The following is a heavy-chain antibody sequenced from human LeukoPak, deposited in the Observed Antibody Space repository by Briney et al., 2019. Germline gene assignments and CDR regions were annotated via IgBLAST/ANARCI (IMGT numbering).Heavy chain of an antibody. Sequence: GGSLRLSCAASGFTFSSYGMHWVRQAPGKGLEWVAVIWYDGSNKYYADSVKGRFTISRDNSKNTLYLQMNSLRAEDTAVYYCASQSADDAFDIWGQGTMVTVYS. CDR2: IWYDGSNK. V-gene: IGHV3-33*01. CDR3: ASQSADDAFDI. J-gene: IGHJ3*02. CDR1: GFTFSSYG.